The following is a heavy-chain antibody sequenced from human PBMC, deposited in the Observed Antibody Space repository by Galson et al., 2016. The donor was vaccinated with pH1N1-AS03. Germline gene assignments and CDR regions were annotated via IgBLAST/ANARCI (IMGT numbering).Heavy chain of an antibody. Sequence: SLRLSCAASGFIFTHYSMHWVRQAPGKGPEWVAVMSYEGTTTYYADSVKGRFTISRDNSKNTLYLQMGSLRAEDMAVYYCARGPVSYSNYWFPPPDYWGQGTLVTVSS. J-gene: IGHJ4*02. CDR2: MSYEGTTT. CDR3: ARGPVSYSNYWFPPPDY. V-gene: IGHV3-30*14. D-gene: IGHD6-13*01. CDR1: GFIFTHYS.